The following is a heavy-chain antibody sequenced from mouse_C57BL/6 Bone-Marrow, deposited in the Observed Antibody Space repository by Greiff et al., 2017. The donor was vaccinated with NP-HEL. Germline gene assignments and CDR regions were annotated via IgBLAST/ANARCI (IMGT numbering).Heavy chain of an antibody. V-gene: IGHV1-62-2*01. J-gene: IGHJ1*03. CDR1: GYTFTEYT. D-gene: IGHD1-1*01. CDR3: ARHEEGRNYYGSYWYFDV. CDR2: FYPGSGSI. Sequence: VKLQESGAELVKPGASVKLSCKASGYTFTEYTIHWVKQRSGQGLEWIGWFYPGSGSIKYNEKFKDKATLTADKSSSTVYMELSRLTSEDSAVYFCARHEEGRNYYGSYWYFDVWGTGTTVTVSS.